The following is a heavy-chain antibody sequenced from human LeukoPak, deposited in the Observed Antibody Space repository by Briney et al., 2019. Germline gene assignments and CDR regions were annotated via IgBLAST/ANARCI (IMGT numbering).Heavy chain of an antibody. CDR2: IYDYGTT. D-gene: IGHD6-13*01. CDR1: GGSIINYY. CDR3: ARGIRYGNDF. V-gene: IGHV4-59*01. J-gene: IGHJ4*02. Sequence: SETLSLTCNVSGGSIINYYWTWVRQPPGKGVEWIGYIYDYGTTNYNPSLKSRVTISVDTSKNQFSLSLTSVTAADTAVYYCARGIRYGNDFWGQGTLVTVSS.